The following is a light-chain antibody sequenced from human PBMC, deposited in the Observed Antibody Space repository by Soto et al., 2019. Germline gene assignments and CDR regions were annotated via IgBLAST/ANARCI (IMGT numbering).Light chain of an antibody. CDR1: QFVSTR. CDR3: QEYFQWPPGR. CDR2: DAY. J-gene: IGKJ1*01. Sequence: EIVVTQSPATLSASPGERVTLTCRASQFVSTRLAWYQQRPGQVPRLLIYDAYTRALGISARFSGSGSGTEFTLTISSLQSEDFALYYCQEYFQWPPGRVGPGTKVDSK. V-gene: IGKV3-15*01.